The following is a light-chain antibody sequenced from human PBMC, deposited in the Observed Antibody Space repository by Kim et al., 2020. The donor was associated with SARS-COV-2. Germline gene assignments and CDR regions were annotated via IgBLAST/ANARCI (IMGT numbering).Light chain of an antibody. CDR1: QNMRSN. Sequence: SPGDRATLSCRTSQNMRSNLDWYQLRPGQPPRLLIYGASTRATGVPARFSGSGSGAEFTLTISSLQSEDFAVYFCQQYNDRPPWAFGRGTKVDIK. V-gene: IGKV3-15*01. CDR2: GAS. CDR3: QQYNDRPPWA. J-gene: IGKJ1*01.